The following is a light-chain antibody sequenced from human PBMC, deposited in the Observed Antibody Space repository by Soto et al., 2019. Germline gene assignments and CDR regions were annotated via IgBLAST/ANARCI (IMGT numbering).Light chain of an antibody. V-gene: IGKV1-27*01. CDR1: QGISNY. CDR2: AAY. J-gene: IGKJ3*01. Sequence: DIQMTQSPSSLSASVGDRVTITCRARQGISNYLAWYQQKPGKVPKLLIYAAYTLQSGVPSRFSGSGSGTDFTLTISSLQPEDVATYYCQKYNSARFTFGPGTQVDIK. CDR3: QKYNSARFT.